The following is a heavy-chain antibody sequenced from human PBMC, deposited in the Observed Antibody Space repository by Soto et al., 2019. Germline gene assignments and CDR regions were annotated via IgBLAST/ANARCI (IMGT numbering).Heavy chain of an antibody. CDR2: IIPIFGTA. V-gene: IGHV1-69*13. J-gene: IGHJ6*02. D-gene: IGHD3-22*01. CDR1: GGTFSSYA. CDR3: ASGRNYYDSSGHNYCYYYGMDV. Sequence: ASVKVSCKASGGTFSSYAMSWVRQAPGQGLEWMGGIIPIFGTANYAQKFQGRVTITADESTSTAYMELSSLRSEDTAVYYCASGRNYYDSSGHNYCYYYGMDVWGQGTTVTVSS.